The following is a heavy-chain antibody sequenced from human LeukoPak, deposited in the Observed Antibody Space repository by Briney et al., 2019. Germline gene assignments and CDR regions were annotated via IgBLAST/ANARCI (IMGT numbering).Heavy chain of an antibody. V-gene: IGHV3-74*01. CDR1: GFTFSDYW. Sequence: GGSLRLSCAASGFTFSDYWMHWVRQAPGKGLVCVSRINNDGSSTNHADSVKGRFTISRDNAKNMLYLQMNSLTVEDTAVYYCARVLAMVRGVIDYWGQGTLVTVSS. CDR3: ARVLAMVRGVIDY. D-gene: IGHD3-10*01. J-gene: IGHJ4*02. CDR2: INNDGSST.